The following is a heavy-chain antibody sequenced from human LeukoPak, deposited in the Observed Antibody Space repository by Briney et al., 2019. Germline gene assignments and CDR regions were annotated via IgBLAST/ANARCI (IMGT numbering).Heavy chain of an antibody. J-gene: IGHJ4*02. D-gene: IGHD3-10*01. CDR1: GFTFSSYA. CDR3: ARDRRLLWFGEKEYYFDY. Sequence: GGSLRLSCAASGFTFSSYAMSWVRQAPGKGLEWVANIKQDGSEKYYVDSVKGRFTISRDNTKNSLYLQMNSLRAEDTAVYYCARDRRLLWFGEKEYYFDYWGQGTLVTVSS. V-gene: IGHV3-7*03. CDR2: IKQDGSEK.